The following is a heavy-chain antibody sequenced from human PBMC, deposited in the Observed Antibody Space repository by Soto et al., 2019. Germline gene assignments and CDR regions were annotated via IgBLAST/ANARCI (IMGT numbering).Heavy chain of an antibody. D-gene: IGHD2-15*01. V-gene: IGHV3-21*01. CDR1: VFTFSSYS. CDR3: ARDLYCSGGSCYSYYYYGMDV. CDR2: ISSSSSYI. J-gene: IGHJ6*02. Sequence: PGGSLRLSCAASVFTFSSYSMNWVRQAPGKGLEWVSSISSSSSYIYYADSVKGRFTISRDNAKNSLYLQMNSLRAEDTAVYYCARDLYCSGGSCYSYYYYGMDVWGQGTTVTVSS.